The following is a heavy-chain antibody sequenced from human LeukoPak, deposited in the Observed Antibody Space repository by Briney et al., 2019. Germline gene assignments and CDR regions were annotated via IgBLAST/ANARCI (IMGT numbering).Heavy chain of an antibody. D-gene: IGHD3-22*01. J-gene: IGHJ4*02. CDR3: AKEITMIVVVIDY. CDR1: GFPFRSYW. Sequence: GGSLRLSCEASGFPFRSYWMSWVRQAPGRGLEWVATIKEDGTEKVYVDSVKGRFAISRDNAKNSLYLQMNSLRAEDTAVYYCAKEITMIVVVIDYWGQGTLVTVSS. CDR2: IKEDGTEK. V-gene: IGHV3-7*03.